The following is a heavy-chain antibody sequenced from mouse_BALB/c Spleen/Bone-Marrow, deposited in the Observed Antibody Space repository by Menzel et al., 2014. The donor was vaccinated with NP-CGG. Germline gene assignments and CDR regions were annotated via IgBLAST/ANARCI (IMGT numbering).Heavy chain of an antibody. D-gene: IGHD2-1*01. CDR1: GFTFSSYA. J-gene: IGHJ3*01. CDR3: TRDRYYGNSFAY. V-gene: IGHV5-6-4*01. CDR2: ISSGGSYT. Sequence: EVQLVESGGGLVKPGGSLELSCAASGFTFSSYAMSWIRQTPEKRLEWVATISSGGSYTYYPDSVKGRFTISRDNAKNTLYLQMISLKSEDTAMYYCTRDRYYGNSFAYWGQGTLVTVSA.